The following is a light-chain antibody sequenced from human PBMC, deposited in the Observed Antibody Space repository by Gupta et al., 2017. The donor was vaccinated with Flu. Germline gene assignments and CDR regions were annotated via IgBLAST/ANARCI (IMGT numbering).Light chain of an antibody. CDR2: GAS. V-gene: IGKV3-20*01. CDR1: QRVSSDY. Sequence: VLTPSPGPPSLSPGASATLSCMARQRVSSDYLAWYQQRPGQAPRLLIHGASTRATGIPDRFSVSGSGTDFILTISRLEPEDFAVYYCQQHDNSPPFTFGHGTRVDIK. CDR3: QQHDNSPPFT. J-gene: IGKJ3*01.